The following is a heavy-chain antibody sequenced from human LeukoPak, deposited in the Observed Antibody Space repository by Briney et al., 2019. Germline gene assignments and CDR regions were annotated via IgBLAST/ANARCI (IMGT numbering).Heavy chain of an antibody. J-gene: IGHJ4*02. CDR1: GGSISSSY. CDR3: ARDISSSGYFGY. D-gene: IGHD3-22*01. CDR2: IYYSGST. V-gene: IGHV4-39*07. Sequence: AETLSLTCTVSGGSISSSYWSWIRQPPGRGLEWIGSIYYSGSTYYDPSLKSRVTISVDTSKNQFSLKLSSVTAADTAVYYCARDISSSGYFGYWGQGTLVTVSS.